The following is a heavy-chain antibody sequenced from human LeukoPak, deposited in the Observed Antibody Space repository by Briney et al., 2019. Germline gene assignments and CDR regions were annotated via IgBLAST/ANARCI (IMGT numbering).Heavy chain of an antibody. Sequence: GGSLRLSCAASGFSFDTYAMHWVRQAPGQGLEWVALIWHDGSHKFYSNSVRGQFTISRDNSKNTVYLQMNNLRPDDTAVYYCAREIFGSGGYPDFWGQGTLVTVPS. V-gene: IGHV3-33*01. CDR1: GFSFDTYA. CDR3: AREIFGSGGYPDF. J-gene: IGHJ4*02. CDR2: IWHDGSHK. D-gene: IGHD3-10*01.